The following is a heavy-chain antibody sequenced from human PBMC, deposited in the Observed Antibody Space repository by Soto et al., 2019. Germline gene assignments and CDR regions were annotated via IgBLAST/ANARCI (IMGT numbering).Heavy chain of an antibody. J-gene: IGHJ6*03. CDR3: ARHGGGGYDFWSGYYVYYYYYYMDV. CDR2: IYYSGST. D-gene: IGHD3-3*01. CDR1: GGSISSYY. V-gene: IGHV4-59*08. Sequence: SETLSLTCTVSGGSISSYYWSWIRQPPGKGLEWIGYIYYSGSTNYNPSLKSRVTISVDTSKNQFSLKLSSVTAADTAVYYCARHGGGGYDFWSGYYVYYYYYYMDVWGKGTTVTVSS.